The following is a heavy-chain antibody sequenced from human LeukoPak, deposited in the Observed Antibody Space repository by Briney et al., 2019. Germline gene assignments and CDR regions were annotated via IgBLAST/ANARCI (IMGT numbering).Heavy chain of an antibody. CDR1: GDSISSYY. Sequence: PSETLSLTCTLPGDSISSYYWSWIRQPAGGGGEGVGRIYTSVSTNYTPSPQSIATISVHKSKHPFSLNRRSVTVRDTAVYYCARDGGTGDRPYWGQGTVVSV. CDR2: IYTSVST. V-gene: IGHV4-4*07. J-gene: IGHJ4*02. CDR3: ARDGGTGDRPY. D-gene: IGHD7-27*01.